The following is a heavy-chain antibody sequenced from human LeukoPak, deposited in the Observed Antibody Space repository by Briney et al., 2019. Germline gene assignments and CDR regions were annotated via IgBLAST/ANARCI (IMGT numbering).Heavy chain of an antibody. D-gene: IGHD2-15*01. CDR3: ATLNTPFDY. V-gene: IGHV3-23*01. Sequence: GGSLRLSCPPSDFTFSGVPMTGVPQPPGKGLEWVSSVSSSGGNTYYAGSVRGRFTTSRDNSKNTLYLQMYRLRTEDTAVYFCATLNTPFDYWGQGILVTVSS. CDR2: VSSSGGNT. CDR1: DFTFSGVP. J-gene: IGHJ4*02.